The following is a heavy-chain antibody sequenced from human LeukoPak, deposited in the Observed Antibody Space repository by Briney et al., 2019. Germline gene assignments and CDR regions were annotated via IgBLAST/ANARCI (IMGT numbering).Heavy chain of an antibody. CDR3: ARGQVTSVTGLASFDI. CDR1: GFTFSDHY. V-gene: IGHV3-7*04. D-gene: IGHD4-11*01. CDR2: IKHDASEK. Sequence: GGSLRLSCAASGFTFSDHYMDWVRQAPGKGLEWVANIKHDASEKYYVDSVKGRFTISRDNAKNSLFLQMNSLRAEDTAVYYCARGQVTSVTGLASFDIWGHGTMVTVSS. J-gene: IGHJ3*02.